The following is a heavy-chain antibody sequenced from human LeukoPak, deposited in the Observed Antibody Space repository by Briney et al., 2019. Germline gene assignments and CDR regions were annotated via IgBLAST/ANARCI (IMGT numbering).Heavy chain of an antibody. CDR1: GFTFSSYA. J-gene: IGHJ4*02. CDR3: ARDWGEVITTPFDY. V-gene: IGHV3-30-3*01. CDR2: ISYDGSNK. Sequence: PGRSLRLFCAASGFTFSSYAMHWVRQAPGKGLEWVAVISYDGSNKYYADSVKGRFTISRDNSKNTLYLQMNSLRAEDTAVYYCARDWGEVITTPFDYWGQGTLVTVSS. D-gene: IGHD3-22*01.